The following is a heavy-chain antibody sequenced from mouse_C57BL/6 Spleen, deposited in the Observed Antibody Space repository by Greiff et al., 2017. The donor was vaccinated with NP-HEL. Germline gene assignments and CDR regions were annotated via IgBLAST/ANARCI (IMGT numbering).Heavy chain of an antibody. CDR2: IRSKRSNYAT. CDR3: VRDMTGVFAY. Sequence: GGGLVQPKGSLKLSCAASGFTFNPYAMHWVRQAPGKGLEWAARIRSKRSNYATYYADSVKDRFTISSDDSQSMLYLQMSSLKTEDTAMYYCVRDMTGVFAYWGQGTLVTVSA. V-gene: IGHV10-3*01. J-gene: IGHJ3*01. D-gene: IGHD1-1*02. CDR1: GFTFNPYA.